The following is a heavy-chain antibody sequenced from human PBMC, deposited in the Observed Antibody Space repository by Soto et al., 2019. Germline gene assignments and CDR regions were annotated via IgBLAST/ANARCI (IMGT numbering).Heavy chain of an antibody. D-gene: IGHD2-2*03. V-gene: IGHV4-59*01. J-gene: IGHJ4*02. CDR1: GGSISSYY. Sequence: SETLSLTCTVSGGSISSYYWSWIRQPPGKGLEWIGYIYYSGSTNYNPSLNSRVTISVDTSKNHFSLKLISVTTADTAVYFCAREGNLGRWIQPLDSWDQGTLVTVSS. CDR2: IYYSGST. CDR3: AREGNLGRWIQPLDS.